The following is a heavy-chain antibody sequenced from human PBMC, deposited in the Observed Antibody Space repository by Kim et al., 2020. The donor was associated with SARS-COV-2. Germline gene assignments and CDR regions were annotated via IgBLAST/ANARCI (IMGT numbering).Heavy chain of an antibody. V-gene: IGHV3-30*01. J-gene: IGHJ4*02. CDR3: ARPYYYDSRFDY. Sequence: GSVQGRFTTSRDNSKNTLYLQMNSLRAEDTAVYYCARPYYYDSRFDYWGQGTLVTVSS. D-gene: IGHD3-22*01.